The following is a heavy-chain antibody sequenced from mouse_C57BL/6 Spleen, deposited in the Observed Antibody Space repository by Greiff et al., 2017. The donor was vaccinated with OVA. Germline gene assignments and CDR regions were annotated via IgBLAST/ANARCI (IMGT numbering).Heavy chain of an antibody. CDR2: IHPNSGST. D-gene: IGHD1-1*01. CDR1: GYTFTSYW. CDR3: ANYGSRGYFDY. J-gene: IGHJ2*01. Sequence: QVQLQQPGAELVKPGASVKLSCKASGYTFTSYWMHWVKQRPGQGLEWIGMIHPNSGSTNYNEKFKSKATLTVDKSSSTAYMQLSSLTTEDSAVYYCANYGSRGYFDYWGQGTTLTVSS. V-gene: IGHV1-64*01.